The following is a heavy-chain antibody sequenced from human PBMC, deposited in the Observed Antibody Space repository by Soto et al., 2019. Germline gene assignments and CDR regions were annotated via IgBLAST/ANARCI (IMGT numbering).Heavy chain of an antibody. V-gene: IGHV1-18*01. Sequence: ASVKISCKASGYTFTSYGISWVRQAPGQGLEWMGWISAYNDNTNYAQKLQGRVTMTTDTSTSTAYMELRSLRSDDTAVYYCARCPGECGGDRDAFDIWGQGTMVTVSS. J-gene: IGHJ3*02. CDR2: ISAYNDNT. CDR1: GYTFTSYG. CDR3: ARCPGECGGDRDAFDI. D-gene: IGHD2-21*02.